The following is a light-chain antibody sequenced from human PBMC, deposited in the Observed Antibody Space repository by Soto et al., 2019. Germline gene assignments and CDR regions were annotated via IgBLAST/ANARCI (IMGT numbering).Light chain of an antibody. Sequence: EIALTQSPATLSLSPGKRATLSCRASQSVRRYLAWYQQKHGQSPRLLIYDASNRATGSPARFSGSGSGTDFTLTIRSLEPEDCAVYYCQPGSNWHPSFGQGTKVEVK. CDR3: QPGSNWHPS. CDR1: QSVRRY. CDR2: DAS. J-gene: IGKJ1*01. V-gene: IGKV3-11*01.